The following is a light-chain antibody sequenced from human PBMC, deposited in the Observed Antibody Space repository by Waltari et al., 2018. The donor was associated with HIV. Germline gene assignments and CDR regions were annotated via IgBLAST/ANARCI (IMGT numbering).Light chain of an antibody. Sequence: QSVLTQPPSASGTLGQRVTISCPGSSSNVGSKPVYWFQQVPGTAPKLLSYRDYQRGSGSPSRFSGSQSGASASLTISGLRSEDEADYYCVAWDDSLSGYVCGTGTKVSVL. V-gene: IGLV1-47*01. CDR3: VAWDDSLSGYV. CDR1: SSNVGSKP. CDR2: RDY. J-gene: IGLJ1*01.